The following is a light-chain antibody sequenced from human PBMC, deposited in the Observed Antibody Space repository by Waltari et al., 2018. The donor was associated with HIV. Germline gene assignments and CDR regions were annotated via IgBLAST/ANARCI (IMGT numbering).Light chain of an antibody. Sequence: EIVMIQSPGTLSVSPGERATLSCRASESVNSNLAWYQQNPRQAPRLLILGAYTRATGIAARFSGSASGTELTLTISRLQSEDFAVYYCQQYYSTSWTFGQGTKVDIK. J-gene: IGKJ1*01. CDR1: ESVNSN. CDR2: GAY. V-gene: IGKV3D-15*02. CDR3: QQYYSTSWT.